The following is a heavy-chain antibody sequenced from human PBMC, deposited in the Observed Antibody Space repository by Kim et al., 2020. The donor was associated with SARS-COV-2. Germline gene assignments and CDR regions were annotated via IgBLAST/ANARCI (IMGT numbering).Heavy chain of an antibody. Sequence: YSDSGKGRFTISRDKSKNTVYLQMNSLRVEDTAVYFCARDRGGTGAVFDYWGQGTLVTVSS. CDR3: ARDRGGTGAVFDY. J-gene: IGHJ4*02. D-gene: IGHD3-16*01. V-gene: IGHV3-53*01.